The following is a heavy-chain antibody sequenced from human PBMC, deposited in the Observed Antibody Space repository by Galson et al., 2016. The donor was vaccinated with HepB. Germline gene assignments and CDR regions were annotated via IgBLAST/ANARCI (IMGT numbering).Heavy chain of an antibody. CDR2: INPRGGAT. CDR1: GYSFTDYR. J-gene: IGHJ6*02. D-gene: IGHD1-1*01. Sequence: SVKVSCKASGYSFTDYRIHWVRQAPGQGLECMGVINPRGGATDYVQKFQGRVTMTSDTSTRTVYMELSSLTFEDTAVYFCASGLIATGASYYYNVMDVWGQGTTVTVS. V-gene: IGHV1-46*01. CDR3: ASGLIATGASYYYNVMDV.